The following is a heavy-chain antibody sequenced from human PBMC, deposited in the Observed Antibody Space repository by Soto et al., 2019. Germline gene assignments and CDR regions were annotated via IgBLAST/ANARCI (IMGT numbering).Heavy chain of an antibody. CDR2: ISAYNGNT. Sequence: GASGKGSWKGSGYTFYRDGIRWGGQGPGQGLEWMGWISAYNGNTNYAQKLQGRVTLTTDTSTSTAYMELRSLRSDDTAVYYCARDWSAIYSTPAFDIWGQGTMVTVSS. V-gene: IGHV1-18*04. D-gene: IGHD6-13*01. CDR3: ARDWSAIYSTPAFDI. J-gene: IGHJ3*02. CDR1: GYTFYRDG.